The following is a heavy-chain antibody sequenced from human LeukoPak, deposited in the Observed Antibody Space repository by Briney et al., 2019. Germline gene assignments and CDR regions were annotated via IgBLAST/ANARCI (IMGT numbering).Heavy chain of an antibody. J-gene: IGHJ4*02. CDR1: GFISSNYA. D-gene: IGHD6-19*01. Sequence: GGSLRLSCAASGFISSNYAMHWVRQAPGKGLEWVAVIWYDRGDKYYADAVKGRFTISRDDSKNTLYLQIKSLRAEDTAVYYCAGDKWGNGWTGSIVNWGQGTLVTVSA. V-gene: IGHV3-33*01. CDR3: AGDKWGNGWTGSIVN. CDR2: IWYDRGDK.